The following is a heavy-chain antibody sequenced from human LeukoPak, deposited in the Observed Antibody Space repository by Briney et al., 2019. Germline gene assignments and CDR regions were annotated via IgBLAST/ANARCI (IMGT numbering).Heavy chain of an antibody. J-gene: IGHJ4*02. V-gene: IGHV4-34*01. CDR2: INHSGST. CDR3: ARGFPYYYDSSGY. D-gene: IGHD3-22*01. CDR1: GGSFSGCY. Sequence: SETLPLTCAVYGGSFSGCYWSWIRQPPGKGLEWIGEINHSGSTNYNPSLKSRVTISVDTSKNQFSLKLSSVTAADTAVYYCARGFPYYYDSSGYWGQGTLVTVSS.